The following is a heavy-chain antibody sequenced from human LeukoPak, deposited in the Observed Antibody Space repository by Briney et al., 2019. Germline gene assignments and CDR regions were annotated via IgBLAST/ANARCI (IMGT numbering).Heavy chain of an antibody. J-gene: IGHJ2*01. CDR2: ISSSGSTI. Sequence: GGSLRLSCAASGFTFSSYEMNWVRQAPGKGLEWVSYISSSGSTIYHADSLKGRFTISRDNSKNTLYLQMNSLRAEDTAVYYCAKQLNDYSNYVTSFDLWGRGTLVTVSS. CDR3: AKQLNDYSNYVTSFDL. CDR1: GFTFSSYE. D-gene: IGHD4-11*01. V-gene: IGHV3-48*03.